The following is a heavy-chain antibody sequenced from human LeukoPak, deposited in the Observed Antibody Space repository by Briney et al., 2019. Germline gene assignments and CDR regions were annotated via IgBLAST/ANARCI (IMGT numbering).Heavy chain of an antibody. CDR3: ARTVYISSWYDTDY. D-gene: IGHD6-13*01. CDR1: GFSLSTSGMC. CDR2: IDWDDDK. Sequence: SGPALVKPTQTLTLTCTFSGFSLSTSGMCVSWIRQPPGKALEWLARIDWDDDKYYSTSLKTRLTISKETSKNQVVLTMTNMDPVDTATYSCARTVYISSWYDTDYWGQGTLVTVSS. V-gene: IGHV2-70*11. J-gene: IGHJ4*02.